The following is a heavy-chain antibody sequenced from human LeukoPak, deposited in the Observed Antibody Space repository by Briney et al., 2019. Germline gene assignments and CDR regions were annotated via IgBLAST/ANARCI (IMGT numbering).Heavy chain of an antibody. CDR2: IYHSGST. CDR1: GYSISSGYY. V-gene: IGHV4-38-2*02. D-gene: IGHD6-13*01. CDR3: ARDGYSSSWYWFDP. J-gene: IGHJ5*02. Sequence: SETLSLTCTVSGYSISSGYYWGWIRQPPGKGLEWIGSIYHSGSTYYNPSLKSRVTISVDTSKNQFSLKLSSVTAADTAVYYCARDGYSSSWYWFDPWGQGTLATVSS.